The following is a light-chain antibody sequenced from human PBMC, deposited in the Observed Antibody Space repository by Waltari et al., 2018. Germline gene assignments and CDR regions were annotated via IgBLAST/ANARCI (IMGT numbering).Light chain of an antibody. Sequence: QSALTQPASVSGSPGQSITISCTGTSSDVGAYNSVSWYQHYPGKAPKRIIYDVIKRSAGVSDRFSGSKSGNTASLTISGLQSEDEADYSCSSYARGSTWVFGGGTKLTVL. CDR3: SSYARGSTWV. CDR2: DVI. CDR1: SSDVGAYNS. J-gene: IGLJ3*02. V-gene: IGLV2-14*03.